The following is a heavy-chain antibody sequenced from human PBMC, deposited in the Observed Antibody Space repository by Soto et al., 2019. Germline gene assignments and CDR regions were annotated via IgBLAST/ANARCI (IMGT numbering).Heavy chain of an antibody. Sequence: QLQLQESGPGLVKPSETLSLTCTVSGGSISSSSYYWGWIRQPPGKGLEWIGSIYYSGSTYYNPSLKSRVTISVDTSKNQFSLKLSSVTAADTAVYYCARQVLVVVVANKPSAFDIWGQGTMVTVSS. CDR1: GGSISSSSYY. V-gene: IGHV4-39*01. CDR2: IYYSGST. D-gene: IGHD2-15*01. J-gene: IGHJ3*02. CDR3: ARQVLVVVVANKPSAFDI.